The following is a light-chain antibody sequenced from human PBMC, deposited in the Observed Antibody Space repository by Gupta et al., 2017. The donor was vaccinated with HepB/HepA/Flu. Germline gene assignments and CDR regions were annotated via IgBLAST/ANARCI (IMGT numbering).Light chain of an antibody. CDR2: DDS. CDR3: QVWDSGSDHVV. V-gene: IGLV3-21*03. Sequence: SYVLTQPPSVSVAPGKTARITWGGNNIGSKSVHWYQQKPGQAPVMVVYDDSDRPPGIPERFSGSNSGNTATLTISRVEAGDEADYYCQVWDSGSDHVVFGGGTKLTVL. J-gene: IGLJ2*01. CDR1: NIGSKS.